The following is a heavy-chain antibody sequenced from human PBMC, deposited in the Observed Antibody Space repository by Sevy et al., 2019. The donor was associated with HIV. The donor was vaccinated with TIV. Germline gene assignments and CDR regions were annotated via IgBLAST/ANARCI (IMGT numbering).Heavy chain of an antibody. D-gene: IGHD1-26*01. CDR1: GFTFSKAW. J-gene: IGHJ4*02. CDR3: AAGVGASDFDY. Sequence: GGSLRLSCVASGFTFSKAWMSWVRQAPGKGLEWVDRIKSKTDGATRDLAAPVKGRIIISRDDSINTLYLQISNLKIEDTGVYLCAAGVGASDFDYWGQGTLVTVSS. CDR2: IKSKTDGATR. V-gene: IGHV3-15*01.